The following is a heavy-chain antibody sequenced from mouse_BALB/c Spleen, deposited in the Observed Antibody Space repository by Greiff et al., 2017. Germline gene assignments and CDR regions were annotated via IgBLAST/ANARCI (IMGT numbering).Heavy chain of an antibody. J-gene: IGHJ3*01. V-gene: IGHV1-80*01. D-gene: IGHD2-10*02. CDR3: ARGYGNYVAY. CDR2: IYPGDGDT. CDR1: GYAFSSYW. Sequence: VQLQQSGAELVRPGSSVKISCKASGYAFSSYWMNWVKQRPGQGLEWIGQIYPGDGDTNYNGKFKGKATLTADKSSSTAYMQLSSLTSEDSAVYYCARGYGNYVAYWGQGTLVTVSA.